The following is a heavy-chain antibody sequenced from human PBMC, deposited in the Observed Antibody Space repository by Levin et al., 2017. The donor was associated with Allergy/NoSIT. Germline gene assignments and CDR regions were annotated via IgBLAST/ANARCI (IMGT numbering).Heavy chain of an antibody. J-gene: IGHJ6*02. CDR3: AKDEGCSGGSCYGIYYYYYYGMDV. CDR1: GFTFSSYA. CDR2: ISGSGGST. V-gene: IGHV3-23*01. Sequence: GGSLRLSCAASGFTFSSYAMSWVRQAPGKGLEWVSAISGSGGSTYYADSVKGRFTISRDNSKNTLYLQMNSLRAEDTAVYYCAKDEGCSGGSCYGIYYYYYYGMDVWGQGTTVTVSS. D-gene: IGHD2-15*01.